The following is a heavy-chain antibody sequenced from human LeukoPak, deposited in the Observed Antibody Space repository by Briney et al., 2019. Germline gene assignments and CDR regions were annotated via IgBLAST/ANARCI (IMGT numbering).Heavy chain of an antibody. Sequence: ASVKVSCKASGYTFTSYGISWVRQAPGQGLEWMGRIDPNSGGTNYAQKFQGRVTMTRDTSISTAYMELSRLRSDDTAVYYCARDESTYDFWSGYYDYYYYYGMDVWGQGTTVTVSS. D-gene: IGHD3-3*01. V-gene: IGHV1-2*06. CDR3: ARDESTYDFWSGYYDYYYYYGMDV. CDR2: IDPNSGGT. J-gene: IGHJ6*02. CDR1: GYTFTSYG.